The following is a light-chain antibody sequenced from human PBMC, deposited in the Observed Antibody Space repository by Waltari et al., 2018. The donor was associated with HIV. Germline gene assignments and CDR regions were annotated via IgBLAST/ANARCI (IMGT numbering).Light chain of an antibody. CDR1: SSDVGGYNS. V-gene: IGLV2-14*01. CDR3: SSYTSDYTYV. J-gene: IGLJ1*01. Sequence: QSALTQPASVSGSPGQSITISCTGTSSDVGGYNSVSWYQHHPGKAPKLLIYEVRNRPSGVSNRFSGSKSENTASLTISGLQAEDEADYYCSSYTSDYTYVFGSGTEVTVL. CDR2: EVR.